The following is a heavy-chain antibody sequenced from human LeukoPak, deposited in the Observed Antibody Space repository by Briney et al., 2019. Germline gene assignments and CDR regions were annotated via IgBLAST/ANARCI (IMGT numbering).Heavy chain of an antibody. D-gene: IGHD4-23*01. Sequence: GGSLRLSCAASGFTFSSYAMHWVRQAPGKGLEWVAVIPYDGSKKYYADSVKGRFTISRDNSKNTLYLQMNSLRAEDTAVYYCARDPSIEYGSNSEFDYWGQGTLVTVSP. J-gene: IGHJ4*02. V-gene: IGHV3-30*04. CDR3: ARDPSIEYGSNSEFDY. CDR2: IPYDGSKK. CDR1: GFTFSSYA.